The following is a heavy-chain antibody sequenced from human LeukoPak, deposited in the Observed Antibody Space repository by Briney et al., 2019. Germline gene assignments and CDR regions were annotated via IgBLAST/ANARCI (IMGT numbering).Heavy chain of an antibody. CDR1: GGSISSYY. Sequence: PSETLSLTCTVSGGSISSYYWSWIRQPPGKGLEWIGYIYYSGSTNYNPSLKSRVTISVDTSKNQFSLKLSSVTAADTAVYYCAGVKGRYGSGSYYKDRAFDYWGQGTLVTVSS. J-gene: IGHJ4*02. D-gene: IGHD3-10*01. CDR2: IYYSGST. CDR3: AGVKGRYGSGSYYKDRAFDY. V-gene: IGHV4-59*08.